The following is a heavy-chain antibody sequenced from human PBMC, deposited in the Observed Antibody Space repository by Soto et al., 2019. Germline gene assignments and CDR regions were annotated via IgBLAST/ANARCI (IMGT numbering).Heavy chain of an antibody. J-gene: IGHJ4*02. CDR1: GFTVSNNY. V-gene: IGHV3-53*01. CDR2: IYSGGYT. D-gene: IGHD3-10*01. CDR3: ATQPGGGGY. Sequence: EVQLVESGGGLIQPGGSLRLSCAVSGFTVSNNYMSWVRQAPGKGLEGVSVIYSGGYTAYGDSVKGRFTISRDNSKNTNLFKMKRRGAGDTAVFYCATQPGGGGYWGQGTLVTVSS.